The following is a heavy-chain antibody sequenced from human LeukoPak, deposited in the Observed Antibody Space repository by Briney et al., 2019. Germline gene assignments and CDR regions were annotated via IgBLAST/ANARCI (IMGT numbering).Heavy chain of an antibody. Sequence: GGSLRLSCAASGFTFSSYEMNWVRQAPGKGLEWVSAISGSGGSTYYADSVKGRFTISRDNSKNTLFLQMNSLRAEDTAVYYCAKRRGLELLYYYYMDVWGKGTTVTVSS. CDR3: AKRRGLELLYYYYMDV. CDR2: ISGSGGST. V-gene: IGHV3-23*01. D-gene: IGHD1-7*01. CDR1: GFTFSSYE. J-gene: IGHJ6*03.